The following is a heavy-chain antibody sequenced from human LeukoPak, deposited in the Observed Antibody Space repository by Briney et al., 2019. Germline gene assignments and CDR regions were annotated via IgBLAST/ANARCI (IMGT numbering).Heavy chain of an antibody. J-gene: IGHJ6*02. CDR2: IYYSGST. V-gene: IGHV4-31*03. CDR1: GGSISSGGYY. Sequence: SETLSLTCTVSGGSISSGGYYWSWIRQHPGKGLEWIGYIYYSGSTYYNPSLKSRVTISVDTSKNQFSLKLSSVTAADTAVYYCARDVIDYYGSGSYGVYYYYGMDVWGQGTTVTVSS. CDR3: ARDVIDYYGSGSYGVYYYYGMDV. D-gene: IGHD3-10*01.